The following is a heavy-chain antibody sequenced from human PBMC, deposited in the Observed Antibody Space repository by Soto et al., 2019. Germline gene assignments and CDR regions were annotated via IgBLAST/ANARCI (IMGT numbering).Heavy chain of an antibody. CDR1: GFTFSSYG. D-gene: IGHD2-15*01. Sequence: AGGSLRLSCAASGFTFSSYGMHWVRQAPGKGLEWVAFISYDGSDKYYGDSVKGRFTISRDNSKNTLYLQMNRVRGEDTAVYYCAKGSSTVVIRPFDYWGQGTLVTVS. V-gene: IGHV3-30*18. CDR2: ISYDGSDK. J-gene: IGHJ4*02. CDR3: AKGSSTVVIRPFDY.